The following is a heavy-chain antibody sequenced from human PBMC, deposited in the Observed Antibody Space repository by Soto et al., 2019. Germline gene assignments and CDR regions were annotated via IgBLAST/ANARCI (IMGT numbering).Heavy chain of an antibody. J-gene: IGHJ2*01. V-gene: IGHV4-31*03. D-gene: IGHD3-16*02. CDR1: GASISSGGYY. Sequence: QVQLQESGPGLVKPSQTLSLTCTVSGASISSGGYYWGWIRQHPGKGLEWIGFIYYIGTSYYNPSLENRITLSVDTSKNHFSLNLTSVTAADTAVYYCARVLRDVLSDRYYWYFDLWGRGILVTVSS. CDR2: IYYIGTS. CDR3: ARVLRDVLSDRYYWYFDL.